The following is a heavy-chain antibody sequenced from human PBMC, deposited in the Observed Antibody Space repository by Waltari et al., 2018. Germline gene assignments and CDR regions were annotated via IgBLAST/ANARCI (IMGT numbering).Heavy chain of an antibody. V-gene: IGHV4-34*01. J-gene: IGHJ6*02. CDR3: ARGTNGDYDYYYGMDV. CDR2: INHSGST. CDR1: GGSFSGYY. D-gene: IGHD2-8*01. Sequence: QVQLQQWGAGLLKPSETLSLTCAVYGGSFSGYYESWIRQPPGKGLEWIGEINHSGSTNYNPSLKSRVTISVDTSKNQFSLKLSSVTAADTAVYYCARGTNGDYDYYYGMDVWGQGTTVTVSS.